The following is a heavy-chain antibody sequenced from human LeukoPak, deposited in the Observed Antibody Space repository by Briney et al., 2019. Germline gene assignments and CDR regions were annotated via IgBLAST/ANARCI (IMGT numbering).Heavy chain of an antibody. Sequence: GGSLRLSCAASGFTFSSHSMNWVRQAPGKGLEWVSYISSGSTIIHYADSVKGRFTISRDDAKNSLYLQMNSLRAEDTTVYYCAKVPRQHDNWFDPWGQGTLVTVSS. D-gene: IGHD6-13*01. CDR2: ISSGSTII. J-gene: IGHJ5*02. CDR1: GFTFSSHS. V-gene: IGHV3-48*01. CDR3: AKVPRQHDNWFDP.